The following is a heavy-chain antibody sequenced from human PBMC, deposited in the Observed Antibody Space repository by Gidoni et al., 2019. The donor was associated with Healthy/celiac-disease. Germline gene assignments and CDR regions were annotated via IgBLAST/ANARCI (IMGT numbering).Heavy chain of an antibody. Sequence: EVQLVESGGGLVKPGGSLRRSCAASGFTFCSYSMNWVRQAPGKGLGWGLSISSRSSYIGYAESVTGRFNICRDNAKNSLYLQMNSLRAEDTAVYYGARADPNTAMAKYYYYGMDVWGQGTTVTVSS. CDR3: ARADPNTAMAKYYYYGMDV. D-gene: IGHD5-18*01. V-gene: IGHV3-21*01. CDR1: GFTFCSYS. J-gene: IGHJ6*02. CDR2: ISSRSSYI.